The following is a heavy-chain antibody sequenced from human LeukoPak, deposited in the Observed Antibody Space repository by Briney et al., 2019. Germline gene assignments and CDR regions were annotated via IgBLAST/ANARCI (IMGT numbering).Heavy chain of an antibody. D-gene: IGHD3-10*01. CDR2: INQSGST. Sequence: SETLSLTCAVYGGSLSGYYWSWIRQPPGKGLEWIGEINQSGSTNYNPSLKSRVTILVDTPKNHFSLKLSSVTAADTAVYCCARRVRGVNDAFDIWGQGTMVTVSS. CDR1: GGSLSGYY. J-gene: IGHJ3*02. V-gene: IGHV4-34*01. CDR3: ARRVRGVNDAFDI.